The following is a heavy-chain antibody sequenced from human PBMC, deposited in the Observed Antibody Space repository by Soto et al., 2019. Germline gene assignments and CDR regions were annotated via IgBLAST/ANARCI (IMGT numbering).Heavy chain of an antibody. CDR2: IIPIFGTA. J-gene: IGHJ3*02. Sequence: SVKVSCKASGGTFSSYAISWVRQAPGQGLEWMGGIIPIFGTANYAQKFQGRVTITADESTSTAYMELSSLRSEDTAVYYFASVGYCSGGSCPVSFDIWGQGTMVTVSS. CDR3: ASVGYCSGGSCPVSFDI. CDR1: GGTFSSYA. D-gene: IGHD2-15*01. V-gene: IGHV1-69*13.